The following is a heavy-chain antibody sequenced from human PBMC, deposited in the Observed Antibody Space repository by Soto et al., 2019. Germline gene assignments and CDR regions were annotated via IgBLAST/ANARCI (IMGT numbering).Heavy chain of an antibody. D-gene: IGHD3-3*01. CDR3: ARGTFGVVKD. V-gene: IGHV4-59*01. CDR2: MYYSGST. Sequence: SETLSLTCTVSGGSISSYYWSWIRQPPGKGLEWIGYMYYSGSTNYNPSLKSRVTISIDTSRNQFSLKLSSVTAADTAVYYCARGTFGVVKDWGQGTLVTVSP. J-gene: IGHJ4*02. CDR1: GGSISSYY.